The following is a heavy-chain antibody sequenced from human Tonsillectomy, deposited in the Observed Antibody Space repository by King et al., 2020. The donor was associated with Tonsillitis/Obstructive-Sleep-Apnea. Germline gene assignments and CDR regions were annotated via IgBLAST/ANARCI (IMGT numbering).Heavy chain of an antibody. CDR2: INPNSGGT. J-gene: IGHJ6*02. CDR1: GYTFTGYY. V-gene: IGHV1-2*02. D-gene: IGHD3-9*01. Sequence: QLVQSGAEVKKPGASVKVSCKASGYTFTGYYMHWVRQAPGQGLEWMGWINPNSGGTNYAQKFQGRVTMTRDTSISTAYMELSRLRSDDTAVYYCARAGYDILTGYHYYDMDVWGQGTTVTVSS. CDR3: ARAGYDILTGYHYYDMDV.